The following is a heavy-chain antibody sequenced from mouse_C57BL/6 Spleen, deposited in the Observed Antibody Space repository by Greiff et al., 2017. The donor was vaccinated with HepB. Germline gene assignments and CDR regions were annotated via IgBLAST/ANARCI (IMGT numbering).Heavy chain of an antibody. Sequence: VHVKQSGAELVRPGASVKLSCTASGFNIKDYYMHWVKQRPEQGLEWIGRIDPEDGDTEYAPKFQGKATMTADTSSNTAYLQLSSLTSEDTAVYYCTTHYDYDGDYFYYWGQGTTLTVSS. CDR2: IDPEDGDT. J-gene: IGHJ2*01. CDR1: GFNIKDYY. D-gene: IGHD2-4*01. CDR3: TTHYDYDGDYFYY. V-gene: IGHV14-1*01.